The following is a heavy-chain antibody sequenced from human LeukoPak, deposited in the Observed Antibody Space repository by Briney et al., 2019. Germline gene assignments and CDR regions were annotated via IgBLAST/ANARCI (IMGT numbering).Heavy chain of an antibody. D-gene: IGHD5-12*01. CDR2: INPNSGGT. CDR1: GYTFTVYY. V-gene: IGHV1-2*02. J-gene: IGHJ4*02. CDR3: ARVLGGFSYFEY. Sequence: GASVKVSCKASGYTFTVYYMHWVRQAPGQGLEWMGWINPNSGGTNYAQKFQGRVTMTRDTSINSAYMEPSRLRSDDTAVYYCARVLGGFSYFEYWGQGTLVTVSS.